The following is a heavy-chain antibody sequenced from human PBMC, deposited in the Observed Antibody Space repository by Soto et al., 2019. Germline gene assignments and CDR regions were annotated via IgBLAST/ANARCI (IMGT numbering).Heavy chain of an antibody. CDR3: AREGILGPFDAYDL. J-gene: IGHJ3*01. V-gene: IGHV1-18*04. CDR1: TFTSSG. Sequence: QVQLVQSGAEVKKPGASVKVSCKASTFTSSGISWVRQAPGQGLEWMGWISTHNGNTIYAQTFRGRVTMTLDTSTTTVYMELRSLRSDDTAVYFCAREGILGPFDAYDLWGQGTMVTVSS. D-gene: IGHD3-3*01. CDR2: ISTHNGNT.